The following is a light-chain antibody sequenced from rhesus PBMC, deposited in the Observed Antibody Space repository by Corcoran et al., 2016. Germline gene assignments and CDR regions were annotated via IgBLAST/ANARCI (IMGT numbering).Light chain of an antibody. CDR1: ENVNNY. CDR2: KAS. V-gene: IGKV1-74*01. J-gene: IGKJ3*01. CDR3: QHNYGTPFT. Sequence: DIQMTQSPSSLSASVGDRVTITCRTSENVNNYLNWYQQKPGKAPKLLIYKASTLQSGVPSRFSGSGSGTDYTFTISSLQSEDVSTYCCQHNYGTPFTFGPGTKLDIK.